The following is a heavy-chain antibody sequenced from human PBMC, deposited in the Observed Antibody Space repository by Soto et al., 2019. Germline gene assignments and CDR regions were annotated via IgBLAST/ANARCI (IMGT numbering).Heavy chain of an antibody. CDR1: GFTFSDYT. CDR3: ARDGRFTSHFDSSGYYHLYY. Sequence: GGSLRLSCAASGFTFSDYTMHWVRQAPGKGLAWVAVISYDGINKYYADSVKGRFTISRDDSKNTLFLEMNSLRAEDTALYYCARDGRFTSHFDSSGYYHLYYWGQGTLLTVSS. CDR2: ISYDGINK. V-gene: IGHV3-30-3*01. D-gene: IGHD3-22*01. J-gene: IGHJ4*02.